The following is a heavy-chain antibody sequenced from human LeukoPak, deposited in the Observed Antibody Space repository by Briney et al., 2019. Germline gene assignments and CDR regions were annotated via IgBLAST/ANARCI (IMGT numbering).Heavy chain of an antibody. V-gene: IGHV3-23*01. CDR3: AKGGKWDVTPFDY. CDR1: GFTFNNYA. D-gene: IGHD1-26*01. J-gene: IGHJ4*02. CDR2: ISGNAGRT. Sequence: GGSLRLSCAASGFTFNNYAMNWVRQAPGKGLEWVSAISGNAGRTYYADSAKGRFTISRDNSKNTLYLQVNSLRAEDTAVYYCAKGGKWDVTPFDYWGQGTLVTVSS.